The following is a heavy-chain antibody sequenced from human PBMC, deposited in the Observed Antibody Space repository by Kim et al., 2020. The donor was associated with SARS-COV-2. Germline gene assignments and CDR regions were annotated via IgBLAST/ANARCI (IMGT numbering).Heavy chain of an antibody. CDR1: GFTFSSYA. CDR2: ISGSGGST. CDR3: AKDPVVAYDYGDYLLRYGMDV. D-gene: IGHD4-17*01. Sequence: GGSLRLSCAASGFTFSSYAMSWVRQAPGKGLEWVSAISGSGGSTYYADSVKGRFTISRDNSKNTLYLQMNSLRAEDTAVYYCAKDPVVAYDYGDYLLRYGMDVWGQGTTVTVSS. J-gene: IGHJ6*02. V-gene: IGHV3-23*01.